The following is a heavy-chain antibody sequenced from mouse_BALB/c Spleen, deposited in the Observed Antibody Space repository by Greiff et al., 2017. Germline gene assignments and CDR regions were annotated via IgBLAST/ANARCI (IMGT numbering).Heavy chain of an antibody. V-gene: IGHV3-2*02. J-gene: IGHJ4*01. CDR3: ARWTYYYAMDY. CDR1: GYSITSDYA. Sequence: EVKLEESGPGLVKPSQSLSLTCTVTGYSITSDYAWTWIRQFPGNKLEWMGYISYSGSTSYNPSLKSRISITRDTSKNQFFLQLNSVTTEDTATYYCARWTYYYAMDYWGQGTSVTVSS. CDR2: ISYSGST. D-gene: IGHD3-3*01.